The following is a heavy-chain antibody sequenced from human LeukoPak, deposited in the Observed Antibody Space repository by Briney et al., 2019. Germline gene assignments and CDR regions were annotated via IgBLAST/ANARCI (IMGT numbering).Heavy chain of an antibody. D-gene: IGHD5-18*01. Sequence: GGSLRLSCAASGFTFSSYAMHWVRQAPGKGLEWVAVISYDGSSKYYADSVKGRFTISRDNSKNTLHLQMNSLRAEDTAVYYCARGENSYGHGRYWGQGTLVTVSS. V-gene: IGHV3-30-3*01. CDR3: ARGENSYGHGRY. CDR1: GFTFSSYA. J-gene: IGHJ4*02. CDR2: ISYDGSSK.